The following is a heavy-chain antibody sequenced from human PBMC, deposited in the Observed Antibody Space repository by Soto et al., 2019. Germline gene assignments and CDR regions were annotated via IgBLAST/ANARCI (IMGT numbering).Heavy chain of an antibody. J-gene: IGHJ5*02. V-gene: IGHV3-21*01. Sequence: LRLSCAASGFTFRSFTMNWVRQAPGKGLEWVSTISSNSAYIYYTDALRGRFTISRDNAKNSLHLQMNSPRAEDTAVYYCTRDASRDSSARGWFDPWGPGTLVTVSS. CDR3: TRDASRDSSARGWFDP. CDR2: ISSNSAYI. CDR1: GFTFRSFT. D-gene: IGHD6-13*01.